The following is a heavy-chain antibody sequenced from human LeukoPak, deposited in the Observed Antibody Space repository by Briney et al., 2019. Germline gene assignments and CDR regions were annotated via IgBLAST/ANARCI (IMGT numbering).Heavy chain of an antibody. J-gene: IGHJ4*02. CDR1: GFTFSSYA. Sequence: PGGSLRLSCAASGFTFSSYAMSWVRQAPGKGLEWVSAISGSGGSTYYADSVKGRFTISRENSKNTLYLQMNSLRAEDTAAYYCAKDHGYYGSGSYYDYWGQGTLVTVSS. V-gene: IGHV3-23*01. CDR3: AKDHGYYGSGSYYDY. CDR2: ISGSGGST. D-gene: IGHD3-10*01.